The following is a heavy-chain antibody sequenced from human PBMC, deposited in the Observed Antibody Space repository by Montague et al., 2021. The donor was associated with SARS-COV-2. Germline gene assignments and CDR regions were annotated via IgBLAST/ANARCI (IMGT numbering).Heavy chain of an antibody. CDR3: ASHLRVTNVTSHRYHYATDV. Sequence: SETLSLTCSVSGDPISNYSWSWIRQSPGKGLEWIGYIYYSGSTNYNPSLTSRVTISVDTSKNQVSLKLTSVTATDTAVYYCASHLRVTNVTSHRYHYATDVWGQGTTVTVSS. CDR2: IYYSGST. J-gene: IGHJ6*02. D-gene: IGHD2-21*02. V-gene: IGHV4-59*08. CDR1: GDPISNYS.